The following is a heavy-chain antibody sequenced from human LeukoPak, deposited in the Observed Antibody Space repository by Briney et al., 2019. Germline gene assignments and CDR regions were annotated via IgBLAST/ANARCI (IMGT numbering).Heavy chain of an antibody. CDR2: VKSDGSNP. V-gene: IGHV3-74*01. Sequence: GGSLRLSCAASRFSFSNYWMHWVRQAPGKGPVWVSRVKSDGSNPSYADSVKGRFTISRDNAENMLYLQMNTLGAEDTAVYYCARDIVSGSGSLDYWGQGTLVTVSS. CDR3: ARDIVSGSGSLDY. J-gene: IGHJ4*02. CDR1: RFSFSNYW. D-gene: IGHD3-10*01.